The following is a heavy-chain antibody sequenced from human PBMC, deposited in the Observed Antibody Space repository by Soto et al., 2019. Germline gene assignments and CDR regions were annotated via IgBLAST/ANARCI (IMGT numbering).Heavy chain of an antibody. V-gene: IGHV3-7*01. CDR1: GFTFSSYW. D-gene: IGHD5-18*01. CDR3: ARGFGLRTAMVNGADY. CDR2: IKQDGSEK. J-gene: IGHJ4*02. Sequence: EVQLVESGGGLVQPGGSLRLSCAASGFTFSSYWMSWVRQAPGKGLEWVANIKQDGSEKYYVDSVKGRFTISRDNAKNSLYLQMNSLRAEDTAVYYCARGFGLRTAMVNGADYWGQGTLVTVSS.